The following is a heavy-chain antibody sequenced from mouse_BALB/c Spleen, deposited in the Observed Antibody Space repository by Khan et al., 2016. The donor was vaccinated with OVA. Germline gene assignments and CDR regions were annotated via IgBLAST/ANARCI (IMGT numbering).Heavy chain of an antibody. D-gene: IGHD1-1*01. V-gene: IGHV1-63*02. Sequence: QVQLKQSGAELVRPGTSVKMSCKAAGYTFTNYWIGWINQRPGHGLEWIGDIYPGNGNTNYNEKFKGKATLTADTSSSTAYLQLSSLTSENSAIYDCARHYYDSSNYATMDDWGQGTSVTVSS. CDR1: GYTFTNYW. J-gene: IGHJ4*01. CDR3: ARHYYDSSNYATMDD. CDR2: IYPGNGNT.